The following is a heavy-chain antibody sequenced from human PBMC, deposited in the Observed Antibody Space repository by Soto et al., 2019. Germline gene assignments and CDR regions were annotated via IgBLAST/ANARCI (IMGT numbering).Heavy chain of an antibody. CDR3: VYGYYYGAGSYYNVWFDS. Sequence: GSGPTLVNPSQTLTLTCTFSGFSLSASGVGVGWIRQPPGKALEWLALIYWDDDKHYSPSLSNRLTITKDTPKNQVVLTVTNLDPVDTATYYCVYGYYYGAGSYYNVWFDSWGQGNLVTVSS. CDR2: IYWDDDK. V-gene: IGHV2-5*02. D-gene: IGHD3-10*01. CDR1: GFSLSASGVG. J-gene: IGHJ5*01.